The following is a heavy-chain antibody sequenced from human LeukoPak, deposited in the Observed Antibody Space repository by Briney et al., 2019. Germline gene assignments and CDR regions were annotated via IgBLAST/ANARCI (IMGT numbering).Heavy chain of an antibody. CDR1: GYSISSGYY. CDR2: IYHSGST. CDR3: ARESEYYYGSGSF. Sequence: SETLSLTCTVSGYSISSGYYWGWIRRPPGKGLEWIGSIYHSGSTYYNPSLKSRVTISVDTSKNQFSLKLSSVTAADTAVYYCARESEYYYGSGSFWGQGTLVTVSS. V-gene: IGHV4-38-2*02. J-gene: IGHJ4*02. D-gene: IGHD3-10*01.